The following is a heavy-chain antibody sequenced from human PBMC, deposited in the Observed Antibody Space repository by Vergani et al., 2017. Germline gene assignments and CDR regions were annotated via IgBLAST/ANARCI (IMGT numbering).Heavy chain of an antibody. V-gene: IGHV1-69*08. D-gene: IGHD5-18*01. CDR1: GGTFSSYT. CDR3: AREVDTAMPPGAAGYYYYGMDV. J-gene: IGHJ6*02. CDR2: IIPILGTA. Sequence: QVQLVQSGAEVKKPGSSVKVSCKASGGTFSSYTISWVRQAPGQGLEWMGRIIPILGTANYAQKFQGRVTITADESTSTAYMELSSLRSEDTAVYYCAREVDTAMPPGAAGYYYYGMDVWGQGTTVTVSS.